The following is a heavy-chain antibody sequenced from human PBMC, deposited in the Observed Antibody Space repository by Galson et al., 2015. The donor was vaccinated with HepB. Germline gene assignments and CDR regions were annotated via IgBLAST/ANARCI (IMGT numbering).Heavy chain of an antibody. J-gene: IGHJ5*02. CDR3: TRATGYWFDP. CDR2: IKQDGSET. Sequence: SLRLSCAASGYTFSRYWMTWVRQAPGKGPEWVANIKQDGSETYYGDSVRGRFTISRDNAKNSLNLQMNSLRAEDTGLYYCTRATGYWFDPWGQGTLVTVSS. V-gene: IGHV3-7*01. CDR1: GYTFSRYW.